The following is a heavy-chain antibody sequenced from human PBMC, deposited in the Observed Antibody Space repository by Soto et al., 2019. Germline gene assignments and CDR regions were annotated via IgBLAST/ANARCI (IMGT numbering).Heavy chain of an antibody. CDR3: ANHDSSGYYNYYYGMDV. D-gene: IGHD3-22*01. CDR2: ISGSGGST. CDR1: GFTFSSYA. Sequence: PGGSLRLSCAASGFTFSSYAMSWVRQAPGQGLEWVSAISGSGGSTYYADSVKGRFTISRDNSKNTLYLQMNSLRAEDTAVYYCANHDSSGYYNYYYGMDVWGQGTTVTVSS. J-gene: IGHJ6*02. V-gene: IGHV3-23*01.